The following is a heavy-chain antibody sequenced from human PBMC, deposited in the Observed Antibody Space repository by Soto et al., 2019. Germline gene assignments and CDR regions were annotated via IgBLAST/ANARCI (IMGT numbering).Heavy chain of an antibody. Sequence: GASVEASCEECGEGLESSYRRWVRQATRQGLEWMGIINPSGGSTSYAQKFQGRVTMTRDTSTSTVYMELSSLRSEDTAVYYCARSNYDYIWGSYRPSFDYWGQGTLVTVSS. CDR1: GEGLESSY. D-gene: IGHD3-16*02. J-gene: IGHJ4*02. CDR2: INPSGGST. CDR3: ARSNYDYIWGSYRPSFDY. V-gene: IGHV1-46*02.